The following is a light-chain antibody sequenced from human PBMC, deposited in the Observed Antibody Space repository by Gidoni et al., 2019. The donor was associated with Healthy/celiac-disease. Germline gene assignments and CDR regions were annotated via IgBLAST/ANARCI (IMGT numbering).Light chain of an antibody. V-gene: IGLV3-1*01. J-gene: IGLJ2*01. CDR2: QDS. CDR1: KLGDKY. CDR3: QAWDSTRGV. Sequence: SYELTQPPSVSVSHGQTASITCAGDKLGDKYACWYQHKPGQSPVLVIYQDSKRPSGIPERFSGSNSGNTATLTISGTQAMDEADYYCQAWDSTRGVFGGGTKLTVL.